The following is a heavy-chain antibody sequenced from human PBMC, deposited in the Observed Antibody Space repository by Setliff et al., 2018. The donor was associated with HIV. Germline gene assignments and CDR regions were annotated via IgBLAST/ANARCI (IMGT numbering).Heavy chain of an antibody. Sequence: ASVKVSCKVSGYTLTEFSMHWVRQAPGKGLKWMGGFDPEEGETMYAQKFQGRVTVTEDTSSDTAYMELSSLRSEDTAVYYCAPWRKVAAPGVWFSAHDYWGQGTLVTVSS. V-gene: IGHV1-24*01. CDR3: APWRKVAAPGVWFSAHDY. J-gene: IGHJ4*02. CDR2: FDPEEGET. CDR1: GYTLTEFS. D-gene: IGHD2-15*01.